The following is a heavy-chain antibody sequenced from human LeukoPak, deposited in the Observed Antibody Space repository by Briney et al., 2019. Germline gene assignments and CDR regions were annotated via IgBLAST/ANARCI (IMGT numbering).Heavy chain of an antibody. CDR1: GGSFSGYY. Sequence: SETLSLTCAVYGGSFSGYYWSWIRQPPGKGLEWIGEINHSGSTNYNPSLKSRVTISVDTSKNQSSLKLSSVTAADTAVYYCARHRGYSYGSKAPRLDYWGQGTLVTVSS. CDR3: ARHRGYSYGSKAPRLDY. CDR2: INHSGST. D-gene: IGHD5-18*01. V-gene: IGHV4-34*01. J-gene: IGHJ4*02.